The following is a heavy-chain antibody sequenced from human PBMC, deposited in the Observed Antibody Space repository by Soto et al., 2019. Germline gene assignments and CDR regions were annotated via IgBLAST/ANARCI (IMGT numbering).Heavy chain of an antibody. V-gene: IGHV3-11*01. CDR1: GFTFSDYY. CDR3: ARPSAAYYFDY. Sequence: GGSLRLSCAASGFTFSDYYMSWIRQAPGKGLEWVSYISGSGSTIYYADSVKGRFTISRDNAKNSLYLQMNSLRAEDTAVYYWARPSAAYYFDYWGQGTLVTVSS. J-gene: IGHJ4*02. D-gene: IGHD6-25*01. CDR2: ISGSGSTI.